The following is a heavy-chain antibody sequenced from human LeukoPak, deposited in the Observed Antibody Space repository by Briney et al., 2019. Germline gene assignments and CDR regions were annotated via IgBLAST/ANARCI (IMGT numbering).Heavy chain of an antibody. CDR1: GFTFDDYA. CDR2: ISWNSGSI. J-gene: IGHJ4*02. Sequence: GRSLRLSCAASGFTFDDYAMHWVRHAPGKGLEWVSGISWNSGSIGYADSVKGRVTISRDNAKNSLYLQMNSLRAEDTALYYCAKDMRTHYYDSSGYPRGKELYYFDYWGQGTLVTVSS. CDR3: AKDMRTHYYDSSGYPRGKELYYFDY. D-gene: IGHD3-22*01. V-gene: IGHV3-9*01.